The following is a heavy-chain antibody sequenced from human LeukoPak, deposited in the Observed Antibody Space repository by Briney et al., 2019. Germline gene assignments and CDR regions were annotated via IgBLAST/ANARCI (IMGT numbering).Heavy chain of an antibody. J-gene: IGHJ4*02. Sequence: VGSLRLSCAASGFTFSDYYMSWIRQAPGKGLEWVSYISSSGSTIYYADSVKGRFTISRDNAKNSLYMQMNSLRAEDTAVYYCARDQYYYDSSGYYPPLDYWGQGTLVTVSS. D-gene: IGHD3-22*01. CDR3: ARDQYYYDSSGYYPPLDY. CDR1: GFTFSDYY. V-gene: IGHV3-11*01. CDR2: ISSSGSTI.